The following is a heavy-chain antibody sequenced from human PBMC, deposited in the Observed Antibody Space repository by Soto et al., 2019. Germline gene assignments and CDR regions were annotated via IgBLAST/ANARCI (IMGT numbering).Heavy chain of an antibody. Sequence: QVHLVQSGAAVKKPGASVKVSCQGSGYAFTTYGITWVRQAPGQGLEWMGWISAHNGNTNYAQKLQGRVTVTRDTSTSTAYMELRSLRYDDTAVYYCARGRYGEYWGQGALVTVSS. CDR2: ISAHNGNT. J-gene: IGHJ4*02. D-gene: IGHD3-10*01. CDR3: ARGRYGEY. CDR1: GYAFTTYG. V-gene: IGHV1-18*01.